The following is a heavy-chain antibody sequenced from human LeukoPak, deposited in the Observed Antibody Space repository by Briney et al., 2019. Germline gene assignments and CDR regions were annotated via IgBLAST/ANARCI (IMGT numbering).Heavy chain of an antibody. Sequence: ASVKVSCKASVYTFTGYYMHWVRQAPGQGLEWMGWINPNSGGTNYAQKFQGSVTMTRDTSISTAYMELSRLRSDDTAVYYCARVFELTGTTGGDYWGQGTLVTVSS. D-gene: IGHD1-7*01. CDR3: ARVFELTGTTGGDY. CDR2: INPNSGGT. CDR1: VYTFTGYY. J-gene: IGHJ4*02. V-gene: IGHV1-2*02.